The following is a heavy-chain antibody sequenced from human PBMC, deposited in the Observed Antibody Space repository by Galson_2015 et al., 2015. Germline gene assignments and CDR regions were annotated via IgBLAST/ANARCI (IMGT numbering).Heavy chain of an antibody. CDR2: ISYDGSNK. CDR1: GFTFSSYG. D-gene: IGHD6-13*01. J-gene: IGHJ4*02. Sequence: SLRLSCAAPGFTFSSYGMHWVRQAPGKGLEWVAVISYDGSNKYYADSVKGRFTISRDNSKNTLYLQMNSLRVEDTAVYYCAKGYSSSWSVTLFDYWGQGTLVTVSS. V-gene: IGHV3-30*18. CDR3: AKGYSSSWSVTLFDY.